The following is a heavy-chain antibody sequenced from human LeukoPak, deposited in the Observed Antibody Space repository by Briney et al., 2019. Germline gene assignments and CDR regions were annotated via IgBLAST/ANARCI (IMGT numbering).Heavy chain of an antibody. Sequence: SETLSLTCTVSGGSISSYYWSWIRQPPGKGLEWIGYIYYSGSTSYNPSLKSRVTISVDTSKNQFSLKLSSVTAADTAVYYCARGLMATINYFDYWGQGTLVTVSS. CDR1: GGSISSYY. J-gene: IGHJ4*02. CDR2: IYYSGST. CDR3: ARGLMATINYFDY. D-gene: IGHD5-24*01. V-gene: IGHV4-59*01.